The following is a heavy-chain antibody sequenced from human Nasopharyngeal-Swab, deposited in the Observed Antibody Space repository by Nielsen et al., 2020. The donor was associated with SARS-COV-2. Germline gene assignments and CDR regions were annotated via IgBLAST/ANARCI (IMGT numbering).Heavy chain of an antibody. Sequence: GESLKISCAASGFTFSSYWIHWVRQAPGKGLEYLSAIGGDGVTTFYADSLKGRFTISRDNSKNTVYLQLGSLTPEDMAVYFCARGTPAIPGVDYWGQGTLVTVSS. CDR1: GFTFSSYW. CDR3: ARGTPAIPGVDY. D-gene: IGHD2-8*02. J-gene: IGHJ4*02. V-gene: IGHV3-64*02. CDR2: IGGDGVTT.